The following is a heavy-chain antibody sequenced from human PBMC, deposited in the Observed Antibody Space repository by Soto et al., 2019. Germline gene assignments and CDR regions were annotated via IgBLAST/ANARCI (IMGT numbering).Heavy chain of an antibody. Sequence: GESLKTSCKGSGYSFTSYWIGWLRQMPGKGLEWMGIISPGDSDTRYSPSFQGQVTISADKSISTAYLQWSSMKASDTAMYYCATRIAVAGTYGMDVWGQGTTVTVSS. CDR2: ISPGDSDT. CDR3: ATRIAVAGTYGMDV. J-gene: IGHJ6*02. V-gene: IGHV5-51*01. D-gene: IGHD6-19*01. CDR1: GYSFTSYW.